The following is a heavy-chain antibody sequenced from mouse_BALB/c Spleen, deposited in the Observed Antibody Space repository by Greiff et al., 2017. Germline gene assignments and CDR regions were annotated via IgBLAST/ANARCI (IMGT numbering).Heavy chain of an antibody. CDR2: IDPETGGT. D-gene: IGHD1-1*01. V-gene: IGHV1-15*01. J-gene: IGHJ2*01. CDR3: TRPPFITTVGD. Sequence: QVHVKQSGAELVRPGASVTLSCKASGYTFTDYEMHWVKQTPVHGLEWIGAIDPETGGTAYNQKFKGKATLTADKSSSTAYMELRSLTSEDSAVYYCTRPPFITTVGDWGQGTTLTVSS. CDR1: GYTFTDYE.